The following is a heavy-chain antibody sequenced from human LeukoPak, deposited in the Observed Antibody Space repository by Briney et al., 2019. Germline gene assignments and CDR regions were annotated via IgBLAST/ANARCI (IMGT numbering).Heavy chain of an antibody. J-gene: IGHJ4*02. CDR2: INPNTGGT. CDR3: AIPPCTDGYCFFDY. CDR1: GYTFTNYY. D-gene: IGHD2-21*02. V-gene: IGHV1-2*02. Sequence: ASVKVSCMASGYTFTNYYMHWVRQAPGQGPEWMGWINPNTGGTKYAQKFQGRVTMTRDTSISTAYMELSRLTSGDTAVYYCAIPPCTDGYCFFDYWGQGTLVTVSS.